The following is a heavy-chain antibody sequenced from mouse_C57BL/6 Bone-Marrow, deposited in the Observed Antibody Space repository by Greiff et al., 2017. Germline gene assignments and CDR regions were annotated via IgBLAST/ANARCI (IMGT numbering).Heavy chain of an antibody. CDR1: GFTFSSYA. Sequence: EVMLVESGGGLVKPGGSLKLSCAASGFTFSSYAMSWVRQTPEKRLEWVATISDGGSYTYYPDNVKGRFTISRDNAKNNLYLQMSHLKSEVTSMYYGARDRGGTGFAYCGEGTLVTVSA. J-gene: IGHJ3*01. V-gene: IGHV5-4*01. CDR2: ISDGGSYT. D-gene: IGHD1-1*02. CDR3: ARDRGGTGFAY.